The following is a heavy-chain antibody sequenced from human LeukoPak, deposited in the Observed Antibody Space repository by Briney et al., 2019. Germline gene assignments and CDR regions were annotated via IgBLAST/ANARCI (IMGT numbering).Heavy chain of an antibody. D-gene: IGHD1-26*01. J-gene: IGHJ4*02. V-gene: IGHV4-4*07. CDR2: IYTSGNT. CDR1: GGSLTNYY. CDR3: ARDQGGTYYEPIAY. Sequence: PSETLSLTCTVSGGSLTNYYWSWIRQPAGKGLEWIGRIYTSGNTNYNPSLKSRVTMSVDTSKNQFSLRLTSVTAADTAVYYCARDQGGTYYEPIAYGGQGTLVTVSS.